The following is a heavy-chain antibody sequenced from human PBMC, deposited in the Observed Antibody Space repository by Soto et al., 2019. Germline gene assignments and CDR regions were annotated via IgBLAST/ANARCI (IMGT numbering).Heavy chain of an antibody. Sequence: QVQLVESGGGVVQPGRSLRLSCAASGFTFSSYAMHWVRQAPGKGLEWVAVISYDGSNKYYADSVKGRFTISRDNSKNTLYLQMTSLRAEDTAVYYCARGGRGYSGYERAGVWDYWVAGIDYWGQGTLVTVSS. CDR2: ISYDGSNK. V-gene: IGHV3-30-3*01. D-gene: IGHD5-12*01. J-gene: IGHJ4*02. CDR3: ARGGRGYSGYERAGVWDYWVAGIDY. CDR1: GFTFSSYA.